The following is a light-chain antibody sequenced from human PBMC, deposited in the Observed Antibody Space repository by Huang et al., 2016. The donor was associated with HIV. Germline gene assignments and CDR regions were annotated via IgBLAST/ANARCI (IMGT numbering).Light chain of an antibody. CDR1: QSISHH. V-gene: IGKV3-11*01. CDR3: QQHHSWLT. Sequence: IVLTQSPATLSWYLGERVTLSCRASQSISHHLAWYQQRPGQAPRLLIYDASNRVAGVPARFSDSGSGTDFTLTISSLEPEDFALYYCQQHHSWLTFGGGTKLEVK. J-gene: IGKJ4*01. CDR2: DAS.